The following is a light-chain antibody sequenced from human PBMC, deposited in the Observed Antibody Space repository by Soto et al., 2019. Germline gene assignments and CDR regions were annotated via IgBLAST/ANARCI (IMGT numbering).Light chain of an antibody. Sequence: QSVLTQSPSASASLGASGKLTCTLSSGHSSYAIAWQQQQPEKGPRYLMKLNSDGSHSKGDGIPDRFSGSSSGAERYLTISSLQSEDESDYYCQTGGTGILFGGGTKLTVL. J-gene: IGLJ2*01. CDR3: QTGGTGIL. CDR1: SGHSSYA. V-gene: IGLV4-69*01. CDR2: LNSDGSH.